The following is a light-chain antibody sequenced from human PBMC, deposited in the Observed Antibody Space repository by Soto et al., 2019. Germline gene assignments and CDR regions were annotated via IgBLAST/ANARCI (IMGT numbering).Light chain of an antibody. Sequence: DIQMIQSPATLSASVGDRITITCRASENIFKYVAWHQQTSGSAPNLLIYAASDLESGVPSRFSGSGSGTEFSLTIDNLQPNDSATYYCQHYNTRSIAFGGGTKVDVK. CDR1: ENIFKY. CDR2: AAS. CDR3: QHYNTRSIA. V-gene: IGKV1-5*01. J-gene: IGKJ4*01.